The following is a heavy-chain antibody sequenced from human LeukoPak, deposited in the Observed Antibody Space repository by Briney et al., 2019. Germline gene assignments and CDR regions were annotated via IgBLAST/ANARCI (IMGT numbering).Heavy chain of an antibody. J-gene: IGHJ3*02. Sequence: PGVSLRLSCAASGFTFDDYAMHWVRQAAGKGLEWVSLISWDGGSTYYADSVKGRFTSSRYNSKNSLYLQMNSLGAEDTALYYCAHLPGSYHVADAFDIWGQGTMVSVSS. D-gene: IGHD1-26*01. CDR1: GFTFDDYA. CDR2: ISWDGGST. V-gene: IGHV3-43D*03. CDR3: AHLPGSYHVADAFDI.